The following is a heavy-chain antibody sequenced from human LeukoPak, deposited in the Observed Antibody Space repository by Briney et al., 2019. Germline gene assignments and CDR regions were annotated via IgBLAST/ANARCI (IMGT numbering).Heavy chain of an antibody. Sequence: PSETLSLTCTVSGDSINNYYWSWIRQPRGKGLEWIGEINHSGSTNYNPSLKSRVTISVDTSKNQFSLKLSSVTAADTAVYYCARSIAAAGLRFDYWGQGTLVTVSS. CDR2: INHSGST. V-gene: IGHV4-34*01. J-gene: IGHJ4*02. CDR3: ARSIAAAGLRFDY. CDR1: GDSINNYY. D-gene: IGHD6-13*01.